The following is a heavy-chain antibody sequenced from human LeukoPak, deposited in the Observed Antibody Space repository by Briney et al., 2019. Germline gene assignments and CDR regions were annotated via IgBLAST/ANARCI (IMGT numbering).Heavy chain of an antibody. CDR1: GGSFSGYY. V-gene: IGHV4-34*01. J-gene: IGHJ4*02. Sequence: SETLSLTCAVYGGSFSGYYWSWIRQPPGKGLEWIGEIDHSGTTNYNPSLKSRVTISVDTSKNQFSLKLSSVTAADTAVYYCAREGSAVTNFDYWGQGTLVTVSS. CDR3: AREGSAVTNFDY. D-gene: IGHD3-10*01. CDR2: IDHSGTT.